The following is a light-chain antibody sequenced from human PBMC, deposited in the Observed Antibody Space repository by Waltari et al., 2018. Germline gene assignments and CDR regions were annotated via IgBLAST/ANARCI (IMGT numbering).Light chain of an antibody. CDR1: SSDVGGYNY. Sequence: QSALTQPRSVSGSPGQSVTISCTGTSSDVGGYNYVSWYQPHPGKAPKLIIYDVTKRPSGVPDRFAASKSDNPASLTISGLQAEDEADYYCCSYAGSITFWVFGGGTKLTVL. V-gene: IGLV2-11*01. J-gene: IGLJ3*02. CDR2: DVT. CDR3: CSYAGSITFWV.